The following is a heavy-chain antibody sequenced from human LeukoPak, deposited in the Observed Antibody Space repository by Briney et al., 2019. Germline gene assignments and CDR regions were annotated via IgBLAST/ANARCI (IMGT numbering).Heavy chain of an antibody. J-gene: IGHJ3*02. CDR1: GFTFSSYG. V-gene: IGHV3-33*01. D-gene: IGHD3-22*01. Sequence: PGGSLRLSCAASGFTFSSYGMHWVRQAPGKGLEWVAVIWYDGSNKYYADSVKGRFTISRDNSKNTLYLQMNSLRAEDTAVYYCAAPRGYDSSGYRGDAFDIWGQGTMVTVSS. CDR2: IWYDGSNK. CDR3: AAPRGYDSSGYRGDAFDI.